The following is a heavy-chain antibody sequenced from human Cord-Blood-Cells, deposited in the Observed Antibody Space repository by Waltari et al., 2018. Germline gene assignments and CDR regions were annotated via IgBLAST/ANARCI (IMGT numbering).Heavy chain of an antibody. CDR1: GGSISSGDSS. CDR3: AIDGEYSGYDSFDI. J-gene: IGHJ3*02. V-gene: IGHV4-30-2*01. Sequence: QLQLQKSGPGLVKPSQTLSLTCAVSGGSISSGDSSWSWIRPPPGKGLAWIGYIYHSGNTYYNPALKSRVTITVDRSKNQFSLKLSSVTAADTAVYYWAIDGEYSGYDSFDIWGQGTMVTVSS. CDR2: IYHSGNT. D-gene: IGHD5-12*01.